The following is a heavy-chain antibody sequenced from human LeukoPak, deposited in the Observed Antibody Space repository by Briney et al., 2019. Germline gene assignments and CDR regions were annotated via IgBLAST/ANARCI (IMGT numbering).Heavy chain of an antibody. D-gene: IGHD3-16*01. J-gene: IGHJ4*02. CDR3: VEDIWGTYGSSHFDY. V-gene: IGHV3-9*01. Sequence: GGSLRLSCAASGFTFDDYAMHWVRQVPGKGLEWVSGISWDSGAEGYADSVKGRSTISRDNAKNSLFLQMNSLRREDTAIYYCVEDIWGTYGSSHFDYWGQGTLVTVSS. CDR2: ISWDSGAE. CDR1: GFTFDDYA.